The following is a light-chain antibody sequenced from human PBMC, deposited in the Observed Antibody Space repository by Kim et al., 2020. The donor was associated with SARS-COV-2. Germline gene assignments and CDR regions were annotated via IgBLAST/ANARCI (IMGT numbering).Light chain of an antibody. Sequence: QSVLTQPPSASGTPGQRVTISCSGSSSNIGSNTGNWLKQLPGTAPKLLISSNDQRPSGVPDRFSGSKSGTSASLAISGLQSEDEADYYCAAWDDSLIGVVFGGGTQLTVL. V-gene: IGLV1-44*01. J-gene: IGLJ2*01. CDR1: SSNIGSNT. CDR2: SND. CDR3: AAWDDSLIGVV.